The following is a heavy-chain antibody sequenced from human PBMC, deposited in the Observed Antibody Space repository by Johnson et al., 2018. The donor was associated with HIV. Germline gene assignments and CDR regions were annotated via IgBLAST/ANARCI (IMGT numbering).Heavy chain of an antibody. CDR1: GFTFTDHY. CDR2: TRNKAHSYTT. D-gene: IGHD5-12*01. J-gene: IGHJ3*02. Sequence: VQLVESGGGLVQPGGSLRLSCAASGFTFTDHYMDWVRQAPGKGLEWVGRTRNKAHSYTTEYAASVKGRFTISRDDSKNSLYLQMNSLRAEDTAVYYCARDRRLADAFDIWGQGTMVTVSS. V-gene: IGHV3-72*01. CDR3: ARDRRLADAFDI.